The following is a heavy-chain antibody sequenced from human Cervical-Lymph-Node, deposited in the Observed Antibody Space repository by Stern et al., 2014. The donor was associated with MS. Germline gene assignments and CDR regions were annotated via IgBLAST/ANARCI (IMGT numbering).Heavy chain of an antibody. J-gene: IGHJ4*02. Sequence: EVQLEESGGGLVQPGGSLRLSCAASGFTFSSFWMSWVRQAPGKGLQWVANIKKDGSDIYYVDSVKGRFTISRDNAKNSLYLQMNSLGAEDTAVYYCARKGDYYTSGQFDYWGQGTLVTVSS. D-gene: IGHD3-10*01. CDR3: ARKGDYYTSGQFDY. CDR2: IKKDGSDI. V-gene: IGHV3-7*01. CDR1: GFTFSSFW.